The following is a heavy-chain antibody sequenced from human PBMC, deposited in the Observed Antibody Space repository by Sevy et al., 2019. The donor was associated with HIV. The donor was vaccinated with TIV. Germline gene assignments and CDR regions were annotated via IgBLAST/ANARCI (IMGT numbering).Heavy chain of an antibody. Sequence: ASVKVSCKASGYTFTNHGISWVLQAPGQGLEWMGWINPYNGTTKYAQKLQGRVTMTTDTSTSTAYVELRSLRSDDTDVYYCSREGTLMTMTIWGHGTLVTVSS. D-gene: IGHD3-22*01. J-gene: IGHJ4*01. CDR1: GYTFTNHG. CDR2: INPYNGTT. V-gene: IGHV1-18*01. CDR3: SREGTLMTMTI.